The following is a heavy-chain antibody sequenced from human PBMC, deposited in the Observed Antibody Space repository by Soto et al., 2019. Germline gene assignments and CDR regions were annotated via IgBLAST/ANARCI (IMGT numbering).Heavy chain of an antibody. CDR2: SDPGDSET. V-gene: IGHV5-51*01. CDR3: ARKYYYGAGTLDY. J-gene: IGHJ4*02. Sequence: GESLKISRTGSGYTFTNYWIYWVRQIPGKRLVWMGISDPGDSETKYSPSFQGQVAMSADKSISTAYLQWSNLKASDSAMYYCARKYYYGAGTLDYWGQGTLVTVSS. D-gene: IGHD3-10*01. CDR1: GYTFTNYW.